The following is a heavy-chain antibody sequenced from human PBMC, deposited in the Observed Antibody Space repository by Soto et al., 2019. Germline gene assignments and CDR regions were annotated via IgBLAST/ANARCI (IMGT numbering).Heavy chain of an antibody. CDR3: ATPGFATGYYYYGMDV. Sequence: PGESLKISCKGSGYSFTSYWIGWVRQMPGKGLEWMGIIYPGDSDTRYSPSFQGQVTISADKSISTVYLQWSSLKASDTAMYYCATPGFATGYYYYGMDVWGQGTTVTSP. CDR2: IYPGDSDT. CDR1: GYSFTSYW. D-gene: IGHD3-10*01. V-gene: IGHV5-51*01. J-gene: IGHJ6*02.